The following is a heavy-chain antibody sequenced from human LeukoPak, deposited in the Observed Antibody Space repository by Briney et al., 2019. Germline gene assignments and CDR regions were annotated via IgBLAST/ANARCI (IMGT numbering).Heavy chain of an antibody. D-gene: IGHD3-3*01. CDR1: GFTFSSYA. Sequence: PGGSLRLSCAASGFTFSSYAMSWVRQAPGKGLEWVSAISGSGGSTYYADSVKGRFTISRDNSKNTLYLQMNSLRAEDTAVYYCARPGVRFLEWSGNFDYWGQGTLVTVSS. V-gene: IGHV3-23*01. J-gene: IGHJ4*02. CDR2: ISGSGGST. CDR3: ARPGVRFLEWSGNFDY.